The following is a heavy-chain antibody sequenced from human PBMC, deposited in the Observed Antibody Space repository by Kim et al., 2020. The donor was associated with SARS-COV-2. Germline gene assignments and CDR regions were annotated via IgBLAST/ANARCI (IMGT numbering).Heavy chain of an antibody. J-gene: IGHJ3*02. V-gene: IGHV3-13*04. Sequence: GGSLRLSCAASGFTFSSYDMHWVRQPTGKGLEWVSAIGTAGDTYYPGSVKGRFTISRENAKKSLYLQMNGLRAGDTAVYYCAASGSYLLNAFDIWGQGTMVTVSS. CDR1: GFTFSSYD. CDR2: IGTAGDT. D-gene: IGHD1-26*01. CDR3: AASGSYLLNAFDI.